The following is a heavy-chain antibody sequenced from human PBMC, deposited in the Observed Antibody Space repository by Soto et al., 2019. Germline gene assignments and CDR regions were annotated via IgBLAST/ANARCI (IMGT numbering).Heavy chain of an antibody. CDR1: GYTFTGYY. Sequence: QVQLVQSGAEVKKPGASVKVSCKASGYTFTGYYMHWVRQAPGQGLEWMGWINPNSGGTNYAQKFQGRVTMTRDTSISTAYMELSRLRSDDTAVYYCARGAAGLFDGDSQYYFDYWGQGTLVTVSS. V-gene: IGHV1-2*02. CDR3: ARGAAGLFDGDSQYYFDY. J-gene: IGHJ4*02. CDR2: INPNSGGT. D-gene: IGHD4-17*01.